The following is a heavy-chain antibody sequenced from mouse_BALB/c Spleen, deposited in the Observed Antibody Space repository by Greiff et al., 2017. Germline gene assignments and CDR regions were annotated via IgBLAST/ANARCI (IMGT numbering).Heavy chain of an antibody. CDR3: TRGYDWFAY. V-gene: IGHV6-6*02. Sequence: EVKVEESGGGLVQPGGSMKLSCVASGFTFSSYWMSWVRQSPEKGLEWVAEIRLKSDNYATHYAESVKGKFTISRDDSKSRLYLQMNSLRAEDTGIYYCTRGYDWFAYWGQGTLVTVSA. CDR1: GFTFSSYW. CDR2: IRLKSDNYAT. D-gene: IGHD2-2*01. J-gene: IGHJ3*01.